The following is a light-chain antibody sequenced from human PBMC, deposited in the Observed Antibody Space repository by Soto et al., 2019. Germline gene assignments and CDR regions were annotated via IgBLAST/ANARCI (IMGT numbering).Light chain of an antibody. J-gene: IGKJ5*01. CDR1: QSVSNY. CDR2: DAS. Sequence: EIVLTQSPSTLSWSPGERATLSWRASQSVSNYLAWYQQKPVQAPRLLVYDASNRATDIPARFSGSGSGTDFTLTISSLEPEDFAVYYCQQRSNWPPFTFGQGTRLEIK. CDR3: QQRSNWPPFT. V-gene: IGKV3-11*01.